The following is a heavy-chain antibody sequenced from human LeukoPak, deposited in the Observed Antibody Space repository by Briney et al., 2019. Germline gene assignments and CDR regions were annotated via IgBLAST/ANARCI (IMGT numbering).Heavy chain of an antibody. Sequence: GGSLRLSCAASGFTFSSYSMNWVRQAPGKGLEWVSSISSSSSYIYYADSVKGRFTISRDNAKNSLYLQMNSLRAEDTAVCYCARPRSSTRYYDFWSGYYHYYYYYMDVWGKGTTVTVSS. CDR2: ISSSSSYI. J-gene: IGHJ6*03. D-gene: IGHD3-3*01. CDR3: ARPRSSTRYYDFWSGYYHYYYYYMDV. V-gene: IGHV3-21*01. CDR1: GFTFSSYS.